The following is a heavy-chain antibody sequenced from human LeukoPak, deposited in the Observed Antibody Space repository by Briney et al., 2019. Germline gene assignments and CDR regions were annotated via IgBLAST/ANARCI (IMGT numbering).Heavy chain of an antibody. CDR1: GVWFSNSW. Sequence: PGGSLRLSCAASGVWFSNSWMYWVRQGPGEGAVWVSRMKTDGTRIEYSDSVKGRFTISRDNAKNTLFLQMSSLRVEDTAVYYCARGADHGGSYYPDWGQGTRVTVSS. CDR3: ARGADHGGSYYPD. V-gene: IGHV3-74*01. J-gene: IGHJ4*02. CDR2: MKTDGTRI. D-gene: IGHD3-10*01.